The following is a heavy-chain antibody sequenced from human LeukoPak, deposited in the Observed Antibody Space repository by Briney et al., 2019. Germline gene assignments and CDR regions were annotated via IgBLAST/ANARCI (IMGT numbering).Heavy chain of an antibody. CDR1: GYTVTGYY. V-gene: IGHV1-2*02. J-gene: IGHJ4*02. CDR3: ARDVQWLVDY. Sequence: GASVKVSCKASGYTVTGYYMHWVRQAPGQGLEWMGWINPNSGGTNHAQKFQGRVTMTRDTSISTAYMELSRLRSDDTAEYYYARDVQWLVDYWGRGTLVTVSS. D-gene: IGHD6-19*01. CDR2: INPNSGGT.